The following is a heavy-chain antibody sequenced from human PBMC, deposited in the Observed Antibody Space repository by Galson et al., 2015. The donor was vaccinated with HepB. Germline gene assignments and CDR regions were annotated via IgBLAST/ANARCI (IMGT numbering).Heavy chain of an antibody. D-gene: IGHD2-2*01. CDR2: IRSKTNSYVT. CDR1: GFVFSGSA. J-gene: IGHJ6*04. CDR3: WLLLGAGVDV. V-gene: IGHV3-73*01. Sequence: SLRLSCAASGFVFSGSAMHWVRQASGKGLEWVGRIRSKTNSYVTAYAASVKGRFTISRDDSKNTAYLQMNSLKTEDTAVYYCWLLLGAGVDVWGKGTTVTVSS.